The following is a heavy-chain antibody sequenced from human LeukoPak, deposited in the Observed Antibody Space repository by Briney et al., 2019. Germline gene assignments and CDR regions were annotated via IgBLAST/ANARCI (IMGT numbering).Heavy chain of an antibody. V-gene: IGHV3-73*01. J-gene: IGHJ6*02. D-gene: IGHD3-3*01. CDR1: GFTFSGST. CDR2: VRGKVNSYAT. CDR3: TRTSPSYYDFWSGDGMDV. Sequence: PGGSLRLSCAASGFTFSGSTMHWVRQASGKGLEWVGRVRGKVNSYATAYAASVKGRFTISRDDSKNTAYLQMNSLKTEDTAVYYCTRTSPSYYDFWSGDGMDVWAKGPRSPSP.